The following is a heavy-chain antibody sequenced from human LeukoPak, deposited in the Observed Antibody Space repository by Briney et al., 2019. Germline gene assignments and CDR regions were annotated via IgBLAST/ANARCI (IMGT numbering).Heavy chain of an antibody. CDR3: AKIHYYDSSGYWGYYYYGMDV. V-gene: IGHV3-30*18. D-gene: IGHD3-22*01. CDR1: GLAFSSYS. Sequence: GGSLRLSCVASGLAFSSYSMHWVRQAPGKGLEWVAVISYDGSNKYYADSVKGRFTISRDNSKNTLYLQMNSLRAEDTAVYYCAKIHYYDSSGYWGYYYYGMDVWGQGTTVTVSS. CDR2: ISYDGSNK. J-gene: IGHJ6*02.